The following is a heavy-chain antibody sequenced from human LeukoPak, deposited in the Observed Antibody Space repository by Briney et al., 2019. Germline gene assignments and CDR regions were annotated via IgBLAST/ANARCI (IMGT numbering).Heavy chain of an antibody. J-gene: IGHJ4*01. Sequence: PGGSLRLSCGASGFTFSSYGMHWVRQAPGKGLEWVAFIRYDGSNKHYADSVKGRFTISRDNAKNSLYLQMNSLRPDDTALYYCSTDPRLLIYWGHGTLVTVSS. CDR3: STDPRLLIY. CDR1: GFTFSSYG. D-gene: IGHD2-8*01. V-gene: IGHV3-30*02. CDR2: IRYDGSNK.